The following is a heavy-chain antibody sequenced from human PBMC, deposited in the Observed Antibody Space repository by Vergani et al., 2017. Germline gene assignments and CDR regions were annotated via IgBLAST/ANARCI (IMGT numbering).Heavy chain of an antibody. J-gene: IGHJ3*02. CDR1: GGSISSYY. Sequence: QVQLQESGPGLVKPSETLSLTCTVSGGSISSYYWSWIRQPAGKGLEWIGRIYTSGSTNYNPSLKSRVTMSVDTSKNQFSLKLSSVTVADTAVYYCAREMAIVVVPAAIAGKANAFDIWGQGTMVTVSS. V-gene: IGHV4-4*07. CDR3: AREMAIVVVPAAIAGKANAFDI. D-gene: IGHD2-2*03. CDR2: IYTSGST.